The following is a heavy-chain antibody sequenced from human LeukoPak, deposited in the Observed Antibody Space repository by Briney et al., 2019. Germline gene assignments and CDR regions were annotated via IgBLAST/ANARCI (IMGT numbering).Heavy chain of an antibody. CDR1: GYTFIGYY. V-gene: IGHV1-2*06. Sequence: ASVKVSSKASGYTFIGYYMRWVRQAPGQGLEWMGRINPNSGGTDYSQKFQGRVTMTRDTSISTAYMELSSLRSDDRAVYYCVRDAIAAAGTGGWGQGTLVTVSS. CDR2: INPNSGGT. J-gene: IGHJ4*02. D-gene: IGHD6-13*01. CDR3: VRDAIAAAGTGG.